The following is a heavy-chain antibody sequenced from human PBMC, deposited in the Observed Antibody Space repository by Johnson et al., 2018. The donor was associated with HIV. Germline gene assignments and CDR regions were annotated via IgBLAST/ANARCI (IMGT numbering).Heavy chain of an antibody. D-gene: IGHD7-27*01. Sequence: QVQLVESGGGVVQPGGSLRLSCAASGFTFSDYYMNWIRQAPGKGLEWISYISGSSSTIYYADSVKGRFTISRDNSKNSLYLQVHSFRVEDTAVYYCARVLTWVFTSGFFGAFDIWGQGTMVTVSS. CDR3: ARVLTWVFTSGFFGAFDI. J-gene: IGHJ3*02. CDR2: ISGSSSTI. V-gene: IGHV3-11*04. CDR1: GFTFSDYY.